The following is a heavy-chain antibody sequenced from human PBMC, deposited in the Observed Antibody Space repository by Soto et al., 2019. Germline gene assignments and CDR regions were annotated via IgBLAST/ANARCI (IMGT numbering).Heavy chain of an antibody. V-gene: IGHV4-38-2*02. CDR3: AREVGATARAFDY. J-gene: IGHJ4*02. CDR2: IHHRGST. Sequence: LALTCAVSGYSISSGYFWGWILQPPGNGLEWILSIHHRGSTYYNPSLKSRVTISVDTSKNQFSLKLTSVTAADTAVYFCAREVGATARAFDYWGQGALVTVS. CDR1: GYSISSGYF. D-gene: IGHD1-26*01.